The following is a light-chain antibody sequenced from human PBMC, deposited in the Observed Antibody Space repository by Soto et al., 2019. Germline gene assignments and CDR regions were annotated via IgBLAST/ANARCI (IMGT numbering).Light chain of an antibody. CDR1: QGIRND. CDR2: AAS. V-gene: IGKV1-6*01. J-gene: IGKJ5*01. Sequence: ALQMTQSPSSLSASVGDRVTITCRASQGIRNDLGWYQQKPGKAPKLLIYAASSLQSGVPSRFSGSGSGTEFTLTVSRLQPDDFATYYCQQYESLPLTFGQGTRLEIK. CDR3: QQYESLPLT.